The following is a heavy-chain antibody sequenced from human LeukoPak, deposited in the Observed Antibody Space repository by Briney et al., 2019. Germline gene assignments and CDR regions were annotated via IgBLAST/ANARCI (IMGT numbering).Heavy chain of an antibody. CDR1: GYTFPNYG. D-gene: IGHD1-26*01. Sequence: ASVKVSCKASGYTFPNYGITWVRQAPGQGLEWMGWISTHNGDTNYAQNLQDRVTMTTDTSTSTAYMELRSLRSDDPAVYYCARGRGSTSRYWGQGTLVPVSS. J-gene: IGHJ4*02. CDR3: ARGRGSTSRY. CDR2: ISTHNGDT. V-gene: IGHV1-18*01.